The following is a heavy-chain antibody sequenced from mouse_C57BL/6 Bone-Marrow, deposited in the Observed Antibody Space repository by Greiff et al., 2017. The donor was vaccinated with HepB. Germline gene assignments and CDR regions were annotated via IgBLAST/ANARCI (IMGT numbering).Heavy chain of an antibody. CDR2: ISDGGSYT. J-gene: IGHJ1*03. CDR1: GFTFSSYA. Sequence: EVKVEESGGGLVKPGGSLKLSCAASGFTFSSYAMSWVRQTPEKRLEWVATISDGGSYTYYPDNVKGRFTISRDNAKNNLYLQMSHLKSEDTAMYYCARDNYGSSYVWYFDVWGTGTTVTVSS. CDR3: ARDNYGSSYVWYFDV. V-gene: IGHV5-4*01. D-gene: IGHD1-1*01.